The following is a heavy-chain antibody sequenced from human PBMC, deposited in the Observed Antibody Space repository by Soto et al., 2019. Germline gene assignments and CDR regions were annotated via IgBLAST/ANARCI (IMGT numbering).Heavy chain of an antibody. D-gene: IGHD1-26*01. CDR2: ISGYHANT. CDR1: GYTFTSYG. Sequence: QVQLVQSGAEVKKPGASVKVSCKASGYTFTSYGISWVRQAPGQGLEWMGWISGYHANTNHAQKLQGRLGMTTDTSASTGYIELRSLRSDDTAVYYCARDSVGASTYYYYGMDVWGQGTTVTVSS. J-gene: IGHJ6*02. CDR3: ARDSVGASTYYYYGMDV. V-gene: IGHV1-18*01.